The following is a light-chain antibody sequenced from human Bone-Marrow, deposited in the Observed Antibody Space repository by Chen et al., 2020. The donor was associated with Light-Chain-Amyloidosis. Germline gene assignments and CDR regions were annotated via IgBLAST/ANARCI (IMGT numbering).Light chain of an antibody. CDR1: QGISND. CDR3: QQYNSYPLT. V-gene: IGKV1-16*02. Sequence: DIQMTQSPSSLSASVGDRVTSTCRASQGISNDLAWFQQKPGKAPNSLIYDASSLQSVVPYKFSGSGSGTDFTLTISSLQPEDFATYYCQQYNSYPLTFGGGTKVEIK. CDR2: DAS. J-gene: IGKJ4*01.